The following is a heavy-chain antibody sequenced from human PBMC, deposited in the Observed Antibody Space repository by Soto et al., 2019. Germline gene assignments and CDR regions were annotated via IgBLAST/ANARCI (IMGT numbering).Heavy chain of an antibody. V-gene: IGHV2-5*02. Sequence: QITLKESGPPLVKPTQTLTLTCTFSAFSLNTGGVGVGWIRQPPGKALEWLALIYWDDDKRYSPSLRSRLTITKDTSKNQVVLTMTNMDPVDTATYYCIQSRCGGDCLQSYASYYYYGMDVWGQGTTVTVSS. D-gene: IGHD2-21*02. CDR1: AFSLNTGGVG. CDR2: IYWDDDK. CDR3: IQSRCGGDCLQSYASYYYYGMDV. J-gene: IGHJ6*02.